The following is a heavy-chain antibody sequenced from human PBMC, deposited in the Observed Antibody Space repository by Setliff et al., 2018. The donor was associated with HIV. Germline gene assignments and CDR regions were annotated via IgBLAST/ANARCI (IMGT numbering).Heavy chain of an antibody. V-gene: IGHV4-38-2*01. D-gene: IGHD3-3*01. J-gene: IGHJ5*02. CDR2: IYHSGST. CDR1: NYSINSGYY. Sequence: SETLSLTCAVSNYSINSGYYWGWIRQPPGKGLEWIGSIYHSGSTYYNPSLKSRVTISVDTSTNQVSLRLTSVTAADTAVYYCARQSITIFGVVISWFDPWGHGTLVTVSS. CDR3: ARQSITIFGVVISWFDP.